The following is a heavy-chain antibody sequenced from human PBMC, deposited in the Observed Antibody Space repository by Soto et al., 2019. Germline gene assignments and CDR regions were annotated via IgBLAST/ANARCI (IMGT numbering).Heavy chain of an antibody. V-gene: IGHV4-4*07. D-gene: IGHD1-20*01. CDR3: ARAVTYNWNYFDY. J-gene: IGHJ4*02. CDR2: VHATGST. Sequence: SETLSLTCSVSGGSINSFDWGWIRQPAGKGLEWIGRVHATGSTNYNPSLKSRVIMPLDTSENQISMNLTSVTAADTAVYYCARAVTYNWNYFDYWGQGALVTVSS. CDR1: GGSINSFD.